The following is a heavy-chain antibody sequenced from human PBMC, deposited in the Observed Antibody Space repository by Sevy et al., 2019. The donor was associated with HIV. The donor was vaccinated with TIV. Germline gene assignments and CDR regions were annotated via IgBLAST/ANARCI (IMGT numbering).Heavy chain of an antibody. CDR2: ISGTGNTK. CDR3: ARDPTYYDFWAGYYTGWFDP. D-gene: IGHD3-3*01. Sequence: GGSLRLSCVGSGFRFSGYYMNWIRQAPGKGLEWVSYISGTGNTKYYTDSVKGRFTISRENAKNSLYLEMNSRRVDETAVYYCARDPTYYDFWAGYYTGWFDPWGQGTMVTVSS. V-gene: IGHV3-11*01. J-gene: IGHJ5*02. CDR1: GFRFSGYY.